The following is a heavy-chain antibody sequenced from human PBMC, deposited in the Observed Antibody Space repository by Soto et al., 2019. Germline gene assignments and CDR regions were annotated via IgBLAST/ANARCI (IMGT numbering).Heavy chain of an antibody. Sequence: SETLSLTCTVSGGSISSSSYYWGWIRQPPGKGLEWIGSIYYSGSTYYNPSLKSRVTISVDTSKNQFSLKLSSVTAADTAVYYCAGLVRGVYYYGMDVWGQGTTVTVSS. D-gene: IGHD3-10*01. CDR3: AGLVRGVYYYGMDV. CDR1: GGSISSSSYY. V-gene: IGHV4-39*01. J-gene: IGHJ6*02. CDR2: IYYSGST.